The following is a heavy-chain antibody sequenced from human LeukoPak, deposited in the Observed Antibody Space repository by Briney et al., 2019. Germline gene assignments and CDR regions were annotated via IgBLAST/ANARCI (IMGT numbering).Heavy chain of an antibody. CDR3: AQETRRSLIDY. CDR2: ISYDGSHK. J-gene: IGHJ4*02. D-gene: IGHD6-13*01. Sequence: PGGSLRLSCAASGFTFCDFWMSWVRQAPGKGLEWVAVISYDGSHKYYADSVKGRFTISRDNSKNTLYLQMNSLRAEDTAVYYCAQETRRSLIDYWGQGTLVTVSS. CDR1: GFTFCDFW. V-gene: IGHV3-30*18.